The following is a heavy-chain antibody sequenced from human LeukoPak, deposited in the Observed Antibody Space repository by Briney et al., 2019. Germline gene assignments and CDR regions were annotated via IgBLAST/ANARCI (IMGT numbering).Heavy chain of an antibody. J-gene: IGHJ5*02. CDR1: GYTFTSYA. CDR2: INTNTGNP. V-gene: IGHV7-4-1*02. CDR3: ARESTYYYDSSGYYYNWFDP. D-gene: IGHD3-22*01. Sequence: GASVKVSCKASGYTFTSYAMNWVRQAPGQGLEWMGWINTNTGNPTYAQGFTGRFVFSLDTSVSTAYLQISSLKAEDTAVYYCARESTYYYDSSGYYYNWFDPWGQGTLVTVSS.